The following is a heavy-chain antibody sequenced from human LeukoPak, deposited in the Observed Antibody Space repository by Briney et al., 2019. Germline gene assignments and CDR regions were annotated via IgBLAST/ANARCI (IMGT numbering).Heavy chain of an antibody. CDR2: INTNTGNP. CDR1: GYTFIKYA. J-gene: IGHJ4*02. Sequence: ASVKVSCKASGYTFIKYAVNWVRQAPGQGLEWMGWINTNTGNPTYAQGFTGRFVFSLDTSVSTAYLQISSLKAEDTAVYYCARNYYDSSGFSFWDYWGQGTLVTVSS. CDR3: ARNYYDSSGFSFWDY. V-gene: IGHV7-4-1*02. D-gene: IGHD3-22*01.